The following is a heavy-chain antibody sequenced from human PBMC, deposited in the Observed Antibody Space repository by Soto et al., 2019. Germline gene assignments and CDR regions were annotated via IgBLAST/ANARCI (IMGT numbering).Heavy chain of an antibody. D-gene: IGHD2-2*01. CDR3: ARERKPIVVVPAARNYYYGMDV. CDR2: IIPIFGTA. J-gene: IGHJ6*02. CDR1: GGTFSSYA. Sequence: SVKVSCKASGGTFSSYAISWVRQAPGQGLEWMGGIIPIFGTANYAQKFQGRVTITADKSTSTAYMELSSLRSEDTAVYYCARERKPIVVVPAARNYYYGMDVWGQGTTVTVSS. V-gene: IGHV1-69*06.